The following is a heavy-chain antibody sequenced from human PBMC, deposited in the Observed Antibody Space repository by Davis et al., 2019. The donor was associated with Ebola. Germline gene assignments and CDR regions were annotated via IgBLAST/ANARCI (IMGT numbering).Heavy chain of an antibody. D-gene: IGHD3-22*01. CDR1: GFTFRSYA. J-gene: IGHJ4*02. V-gene: IGHV3-23*01. CDR3: ARDGPNYDVDY. CDR2: LSGSGFTT. Sequence: GGSLRLSCAASGFTFRSYAMSWARHAPGKGLEWISSLSGSGFTTHYADFVKGRFTVSRDNSENILYLQMNSLRVDDTAVYFCARDGPNYDVDYWGQGTLVTVSA.